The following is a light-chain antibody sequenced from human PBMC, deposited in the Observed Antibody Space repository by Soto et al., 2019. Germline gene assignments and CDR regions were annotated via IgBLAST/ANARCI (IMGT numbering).Light chain of an antibody. J-gene: IGKJ2*01. V-gene: IGKV3-11*01. Sequence: EIVLTQSPATLSLSPGERATLSCRASQSISNYLAWYQHKPGQAPRLLIYDTSNRATGIPARFSGSGSGTDFTLTISSLEPEDFAVYYRQQRSGWPLFGQGTKLEIK. CDR1: QSISNY. CDR2: DTS. CDR3: QQRSGWPL.